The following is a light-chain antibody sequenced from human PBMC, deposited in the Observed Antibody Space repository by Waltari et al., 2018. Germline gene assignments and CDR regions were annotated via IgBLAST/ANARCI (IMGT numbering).Light chain of an antibody. V-gene: IGKV3-20*01. CDR3: QQYDSIVLT. CDR2: GAS. CDR1: QSVSTNF. J-gene: IGKJ4*01. Sequence: EIVLTQSPGTLSLSPGERATLSCRASQSVSTNFLNWYQQKPGQAPRLLIYGASSKATGIPDMVSGSGSGTDFTLTISRLEPEDFAVYYCQQYDSIVLTVGGGTKVDI.